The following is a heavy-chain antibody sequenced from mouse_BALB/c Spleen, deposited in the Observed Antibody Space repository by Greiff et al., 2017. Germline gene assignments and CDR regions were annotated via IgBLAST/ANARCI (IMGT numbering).Heavy chain of an antibody. J-gene: IGHJ3*01. V-gene: IGHV5-15*02. CDR1: GFTFSDYG. CDR2: ISNLAYSI. CDR3: ARHGNYEGFAH. D-gene: IGHD2-1*01. Sequence: EVKLVESGGGLVQPGGSRKLSCAASGFTFSDYGMAWVRQAPGKGPEWVAFISNLAYSIYYADTVTGRFTISRENAKNTLYLEMSSLRSEDTAMYYCARHGNYEGFAHWGQGTLVTVSA.